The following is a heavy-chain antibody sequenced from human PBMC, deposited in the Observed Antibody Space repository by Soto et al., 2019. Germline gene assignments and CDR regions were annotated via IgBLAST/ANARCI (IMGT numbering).Heavy chain of an antibody. CDR1: GFTFDDYT. CDR2: ISWDGGST. CDR3: AKESSSSGYFDY. D-gene: IGHD6-6*01. V-gene: IGHV3-43*01. Sequence: EVQLVESGGGVVQPGGSLRLSCAASGFTFDDYTMHWVRQAPGKGLEWVSLISWDGGSTYYADSVKGRFTIYRDNSKNSLYLQMNSLRTEETALYYCAKESSSSGYFDYWGQGTLVTVSS. J-gene: IGHJ4*02.